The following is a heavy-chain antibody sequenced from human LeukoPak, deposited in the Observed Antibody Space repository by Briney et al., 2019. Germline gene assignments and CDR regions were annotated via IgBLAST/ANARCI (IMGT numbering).Heavy chain of an antibody. V-gene: IGHV3-23*01. CDR2: ISGSGGST. D-gene: IGHD6-13*01. CDR3: AKRAAGTSSHYYYMDV. J-gene: IGHJ6*03. Sequence: GGSLRLSCAASGFTFTTYAMNWVRQAPGKGLEWVSAISGSGGSTYYADSVKGRFTISRDNSKNTLYLQMNSLRAEDTAVYYCAKRAAGTSSHYYYMDVWGKGTTVTVSS. CDR1: GFTFTTYA.